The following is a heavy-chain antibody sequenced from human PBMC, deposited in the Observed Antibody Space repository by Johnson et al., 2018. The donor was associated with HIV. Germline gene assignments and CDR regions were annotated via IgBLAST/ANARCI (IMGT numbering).Heavy chain of an antibody. CDR3: AKDLDSSSWGAFDI. V-gene: IGHV3-30*18. J-gene: IGHJ3*02. D-gene: IGHD6-6*01. CDR2: ISYDGSNK. CDR1: GLSFSNFG. Sequence: QVLLVESGGGVVQPGKSLTLSCVASGLSFSNFGIHWVRQAPGKGLEWVAVISYDGSNKYYADSVKGRFTISRDNSKNTLYLQMNSLRAEDTAVYYCAKDLDSSSWGAFDIWGQGTMVTVSS.